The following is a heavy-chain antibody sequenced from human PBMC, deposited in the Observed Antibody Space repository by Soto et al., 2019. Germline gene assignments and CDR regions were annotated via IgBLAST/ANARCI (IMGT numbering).Heavy chain of an antibody. Sequence: SETLSLTCTVSGDSISSNNYYWGWIRQPPGKGLEWIGNIYYRGISYYIPSLQSLVIMSVDTSNNQFSLKMSFVSAADTAVYYCARHKLLERVFDYWGQGTQVTVSS. J-gene: IGHJ4*02. CDR1: GDSISSNNYY. CDR3: ARHKLLERVFDY. V-gene: IGHV4-39*01. CDR2: IYYRGIS.